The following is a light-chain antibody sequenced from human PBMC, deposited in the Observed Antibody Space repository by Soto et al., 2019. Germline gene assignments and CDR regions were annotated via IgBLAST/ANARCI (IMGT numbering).Light chain of an antibody. CDR1: QSVSSY. Sequence: QSPATLSLSLGERATLSCRASQSVSSYLAWFQQKPGQAPRLLIYDASNRATGVPARFSGSGSGTDFTLTISSLEPEDFAIYYCQQRSSWPGTFGQGTRLEIK. CDR3: QQRSSWPGT. V-gene: IGKV3-11*01. J-gene: IGKJ5*01. CDR2: DAS.